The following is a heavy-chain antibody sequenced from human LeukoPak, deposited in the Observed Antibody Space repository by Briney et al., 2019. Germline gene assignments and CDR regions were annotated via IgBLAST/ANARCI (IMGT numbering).Heavy chain of an antibody. CDR2: ISWNSGSI. Sequence: PGGSLRLSCAASGFTFDDYAMHWVRQAPGKGLEWVSGISWNSGSIVYADSVKGRFTISRDNAKNSLYLQMNSLRAEDTALYYCAGIAAAGTGYWGQGTLVTVSS. V-gene: IGHV3-9*01. J-gene: IGHJ4*02. CDR3: AGIAAAGTGY. CDR1: GFTFDDYA. D-gene: IGHD6-13*01.